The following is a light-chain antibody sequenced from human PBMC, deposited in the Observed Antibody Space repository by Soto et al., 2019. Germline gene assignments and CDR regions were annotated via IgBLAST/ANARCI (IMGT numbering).Light chain of an antibody. J-gene: IGLJ1*01. CDR2: GFT. CDR3: FSHTSGDSQD. Sequence: QSALTQPASVTGSPGKSITSSCTGSSSDIGAYISVSWYQHSPGKAPNLIIYGFTNRPSGVSNRFSGSKTGNTASLTISVLQAEDEADYYCFSHTSGDSQDFGTGTKVTVL. V-gene: IGLV2-14*01. CDR1: SSDIGAYIS.